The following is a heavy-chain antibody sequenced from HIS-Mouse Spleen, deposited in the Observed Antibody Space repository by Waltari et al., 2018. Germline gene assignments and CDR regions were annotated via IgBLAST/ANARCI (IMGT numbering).Heavy chain of an antibody. CDR3: AREIPYSSSWYDWYFDL. CDR2: IYYSGST. D-gene: IGHD6-13*01. V-gene: IGHV4-39*07. Sequence: QLQLQESGPGLVKPSETLSLTCTVSGGSISSSSYYWGWIRQPPGKGLDWIGSIYYSGSTSYNPSRKSRVTISVDTSKNQFSLKLSSVTAADTAVYYCAREIPYSSSWYDWYFDLWGRGTLVTVSS. CDR1: GGSISSSSYY. J-gene: IGHJ2*01.